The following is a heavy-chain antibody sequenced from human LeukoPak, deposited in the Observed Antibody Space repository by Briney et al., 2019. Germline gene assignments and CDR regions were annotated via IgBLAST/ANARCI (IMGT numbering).Heavy chain of an antibody. J-gene: IGHJ4*02. D-gene: IGHD3-10*01. CDR2: ISGSGGST. CDR1: GFTFSSYA. V-gene: IGHV3-23*01. Sequence: PGGSLRLSCAASGFTFSSYAMSWVRQAPGKGLEWVSDISGSGGSTYYADSVKGRFTISRDNSKNTLYLQMNSLRAEDTAVYYCAKDIRITMVRVLDYWGQGTLVTVSS. CDR3: AKDIRITMVRVLDY.